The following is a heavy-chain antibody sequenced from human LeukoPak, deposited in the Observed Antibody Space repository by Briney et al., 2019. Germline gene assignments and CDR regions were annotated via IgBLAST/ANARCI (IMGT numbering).Heavy chain of an antibody. J-gene: IGHJ6*03. CDR1: GGSFSGYY. Sequence: PSETLSLTCAVCGGSFSGYYWSWIRQPPGKGLEWIGEINHSGSTNYNPSLKSRVTISVDTSKNQFSLKLSSVTAADTAVYYCARGDTAMATSSYMDVWGKGTTVTVSS. CDR3: ARGDTAMATSSYMDV. V-gene: IGHV4-34*01. D-gene: IGHD5-18*01. CDR2: INHSGST.